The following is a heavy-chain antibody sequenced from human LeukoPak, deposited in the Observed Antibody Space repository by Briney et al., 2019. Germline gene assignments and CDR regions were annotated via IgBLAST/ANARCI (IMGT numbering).Heavy chain of an antibody. Sequence: PGGSLRLSCAASGFTFSSYGMHWVRQAPGKGLEWVAVIWYDGSNKYYADSVKGRFTISRDNSKNTLYLQMNSLRAEDTAVYYCAKDHYGSGSYCGYWGQGTLVTVSS. D-gene: IGHD3-10*01. CDR1: GFTFSSYG. CDR3: AKDHYGSGSYCGY. V-gene: IGHV3-30*02. J-gene: IGHJ4*02. CDR2: IWYDGSNK.